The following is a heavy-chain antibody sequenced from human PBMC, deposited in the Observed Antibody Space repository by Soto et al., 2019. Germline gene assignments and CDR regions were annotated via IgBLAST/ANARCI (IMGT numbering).Heavy chain of an antibody. Sequence: QITLKESGPTLVKPTQTLTLTCTFSGFSLTTSGVGVGWIRQPPGKALEWLALIYGVDDKRYSPSLKSRLTIPCDTPKNQVVLTMTNMDPVDTATYYCAHRHYYGSGNLGMDVWGQGTTVTVSS. CDR3: AHRHYYGSGNLGMDV. V-gene: IGHV2-5*02. CDR2: IYGVDDK. D-gene: IGHD3-10*01. J-gene: IGHJ6*02. CDR1: GFSLTTSGVG.